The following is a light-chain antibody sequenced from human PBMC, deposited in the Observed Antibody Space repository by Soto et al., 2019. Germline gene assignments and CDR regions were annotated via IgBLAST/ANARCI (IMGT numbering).Light chain of an antibody. V-gene: IGKV3-20*01. Sequence: DIVLMQSPGTLSLSPGERATLSCRASQSVSSNYLAWYQQRPGQAPRLLIYGASTRATGIPDRFSGSGSGTDFTLTISRLEPEDFALYYCQQYGSLSWTFGQGTKVEIK. CDR3: QQYGSLSWT. CDR1: QSVSSNY. CDR2: GAS. J-gene: IGKJ1*01.